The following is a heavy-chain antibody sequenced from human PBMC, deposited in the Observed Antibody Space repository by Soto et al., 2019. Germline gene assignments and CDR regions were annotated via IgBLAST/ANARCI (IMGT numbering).Heavy chain of an antibody. J-gene: IGHJ4*02. V-gene: IGHV4-30-4*01. CDR1: GGSISSGDYY. CDR3: ARDRDYGTLFDY. Sequence: QVQLQESGPGLVKPSQTLSLTCTVSGGSISSGDYYWSWIRQPPGKGLEWIGYIYYSGSTYYNPSLKSRVXIXVXXSKNQFSLKLSSVTAADTAVYYCARDRDYGTLFDYWGQGTLVTVSS. CDR2: IYYSGST. D-gene: IGHD4-17*01.